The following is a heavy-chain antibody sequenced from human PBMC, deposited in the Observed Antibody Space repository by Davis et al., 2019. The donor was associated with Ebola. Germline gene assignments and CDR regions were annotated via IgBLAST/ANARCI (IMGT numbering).Heavy chain of an antibody. CDR1: GFTVNFNY. CDR2: IYSVGST. V-gene: IGHV3-53*01. J-gene: IGHJ4*02. CDR3: ARDSYFYDSSGYYRD. Sequence: GESLKISCAASGFTVNFNYMSWVRQAPGKGLEWVSLIYSVGSTYYADSVKGRFTISRDSSKNTLFLHMNNLRTEDTAMYYCARDSYFYDSSGYYRDWGQGTLVTVSS. D-gene: IGHD3-22*01.